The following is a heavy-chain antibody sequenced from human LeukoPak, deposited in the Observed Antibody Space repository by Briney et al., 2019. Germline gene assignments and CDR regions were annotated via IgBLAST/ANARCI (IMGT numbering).Heavy chain of an antibody. J-gene: IGHJ4*02. CDR1: GYTFTSYG. CDR3: ARTIHYYDSSGYYYPYYFDY. D-gene: IGHD3-22*01. CDR2: ISDYNGNT. Sequence: ASVKVSCKASGYTFTSYGISWVRQAPGQGLEWMGWISDYNGNTNYAQKLQGRVTMTTDTSTSTAYMELRSLRSDDTAVYYCARTIHYYDSSGYYYPYYFDYWGQGTLVTVSS. V-gene: IGHV1-18*01.